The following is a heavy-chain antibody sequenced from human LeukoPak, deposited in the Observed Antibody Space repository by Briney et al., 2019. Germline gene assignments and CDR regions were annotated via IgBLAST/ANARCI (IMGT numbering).Heavy chain of an antibody. CDR2: IYYSGST. CDR1: SGSISSYY. J-gene: IGHJ4*02. D-gene: IGHD1-20*01. V-gene: IGHV4-59*01. CDR3: AKGNWNQYDY. Sequence: SETLSLTCTVSSGSISSYYWSGIRQPPGKGLEWIGYIYYSGSTNYNPSLKSRVTISVDTSKNQFSLKLSSVTAADTAVYYCAKGNWNQYDYWGQGTLVTVSS.